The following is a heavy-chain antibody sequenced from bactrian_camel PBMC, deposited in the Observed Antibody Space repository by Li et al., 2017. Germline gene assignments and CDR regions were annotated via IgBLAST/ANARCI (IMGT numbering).Heavy chain of an antibody. CDR3: AKALGGGNYYTGEYGY. Sequence: QVQLVESGGGLVQPEGSLRLSCAASGFTFSNYYLSWVRQAPGKEREGFLCISFAGSVTYYTDSVKGRFTMSRDNAKNMLYLQMNNLKSEDMALYYCAKALGGGNYYTGEYGYWGQGTQVTVS. CDR1: GFTFSNYY. J-gene: IGHJ4*01. D-gene: IGHD2*01. CDR2: ISFAGSVT. V-gene: IGHV3S1*01.